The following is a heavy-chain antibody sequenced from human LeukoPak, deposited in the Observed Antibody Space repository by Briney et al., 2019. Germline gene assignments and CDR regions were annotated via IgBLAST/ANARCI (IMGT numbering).Heavy chain of an antibody. J-gene: IGHJ6*03. V-gene: IGHV3-11*04. Sequence: PGGSLRLSCAASGFTFSDYCMSWIRQAPGKGLEWVSYISSSGSTIYYADSVKGRSTISRDNAKNSLYLQMNSLRAEDTAVYYCARDRVHSSSWYWETYYYYYMDVWGKGTTVTVSS. CDR1: GFTFSDYC. CDR3: ARDRVHSSSWYWETYYYYYMDV. CDR2: ISSSGSTI. D-gene: IGHD6-13*01.